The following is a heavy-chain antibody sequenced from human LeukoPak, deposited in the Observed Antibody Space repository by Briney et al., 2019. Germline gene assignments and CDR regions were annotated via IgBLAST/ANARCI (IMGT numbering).Heavy chain of an antibody. J-gene: IGHJ3*02. V-gene: IGHV4-4*09. CDR3: ARHRAEMATITDDAFDM. CDR1: GSSIGTYS. D-gene: IGHD5-24*01. CDR2: IYSTGST. Sequence: SETLSLTCTVSGSSIGTYSWSWIRQPPGKGLELIGYIYSTGSTHYNPSLKSRATMALDTSKNQFALRLSSVTAADTAVFYCARHRAEMATITDDAFDMWGQGTMVTVSS.